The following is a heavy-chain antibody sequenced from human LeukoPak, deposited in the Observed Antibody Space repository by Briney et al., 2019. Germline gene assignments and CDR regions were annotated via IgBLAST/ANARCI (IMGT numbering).Heavy chain of an antibody. V-gene: IGHV4-59*01. J-gene: IGHJ4*02. CDR3: ARYGPRGAATGVDY. D-gene: IGHD2-15*01. Sequence: SETLSLTCIVSGGSITSYYWNWIRQSPGKGLEWIGYIYSSGSTTYNPSLKSRVTMSVDTSKNQLSLRLSSVTAADTAVYYCARYGPRGAATGVDYWGQGTLVTVSS. CDR2: IYSSGST. CDR1: GGSITSYY.